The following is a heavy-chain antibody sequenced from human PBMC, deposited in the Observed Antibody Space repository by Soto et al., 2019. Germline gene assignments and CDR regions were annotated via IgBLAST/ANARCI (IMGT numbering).Heavy chain of an antibody. CDR1: GYTFTGYY. J-gene: IGHJ4*02. CDR3: ARSYSDGWNDY. D-gene: IGHD5-18*01. V-gene: IGHV1-2*02. Sequence: ASVKVSCKASGYTFTGYYIHWVRQAPGQGLEWMGWINPNNGDTNYAQKFQGRVSMTRDTYTSTAYMELSSLRFDDTAVYYCARSYSDGWNDYWGQGNLVAVSS. CDR2: INPNNGDT.